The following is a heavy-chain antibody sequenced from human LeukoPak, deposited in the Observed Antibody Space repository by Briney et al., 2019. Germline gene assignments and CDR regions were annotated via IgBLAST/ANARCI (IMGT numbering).Heavy chain of an antibody. V-gene: IGHV3-21*01. D-gene: IGHD3-10*01. CDR1: GFTFSSYS. CDR2: ISSSSSYI. Sequence: GGSLRLSCAASGFTFSSYSMNWVRQAPGKGLEWVSSISSSSSYIYCADSVKGRFTISRDNAENSLYLQMNSLRAEDTAVYYCARDERADGSGSYNWDYWGQGTLVTVSS. J-gene: IGHJ4*02. CDR3: ARDERADGSGSYNWDY.